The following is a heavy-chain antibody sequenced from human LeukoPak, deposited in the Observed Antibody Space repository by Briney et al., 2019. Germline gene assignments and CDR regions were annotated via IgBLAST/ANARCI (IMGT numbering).Heavy chain of an antibody. Sequence: GGSLRLSCAASGFTFSSYAMHWVRQAPGKGLEWVAVISYDGSNKYYADSVKGRFTISRDNSKNTLYLQMNSLSADDTAIYYCAREPTLWGQGTLVTVSS. V-gene: IGHV3-30-3*01. CDR2: ISYDGSNK. CDR1: GFTFSSYA. J-gene: IGHJ4*02. CDR3: AREPTL.